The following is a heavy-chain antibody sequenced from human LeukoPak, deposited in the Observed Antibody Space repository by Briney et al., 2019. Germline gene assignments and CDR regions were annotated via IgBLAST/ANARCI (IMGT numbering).Heavy chain of an antibody. J-gene: IGHJ4*02. CDR3: ARDRDLPYFDY. D-gene: IGHD3-10*01. Sequence: GGSLRLSCAASGFTFSTYAMSWVRQAPGKGLEWVAYISSSGSTIYYADSVKGRFTISRDNAKNSLYLQMNSLRAEDTAVYYCARDRDLPYFDYWGQGTLVTVS. V-gene: IGHV3-11*01. CDR1: GFTFSTYA. CDR2: ISSSGSTI.